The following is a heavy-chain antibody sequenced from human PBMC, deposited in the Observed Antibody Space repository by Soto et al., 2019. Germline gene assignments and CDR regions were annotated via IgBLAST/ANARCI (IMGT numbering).Heavy chain of an antibody. CDR3: AGSCGSGSYYNSGDRVWFDP. CDR2: IYYSGST. CDR1: GGSISSYY. D-gene: IGHD3-10*01. V-gene: IGHV4-59*08. Sequence: SETLSLTCTVSGGSISSYYWSWIRQPPGKGLKRIGYIYYSGSTNYNPSLKSRVTISVDTSKNQFSQKLSSVTAADTAVYYCAGSCGSGSYYNSGDRVWFDPWGQGTLVTVS. J-gene: IGHJ5*02.